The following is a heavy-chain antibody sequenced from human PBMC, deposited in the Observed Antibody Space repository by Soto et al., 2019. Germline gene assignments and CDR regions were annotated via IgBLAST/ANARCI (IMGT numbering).Heavy chain of an antibody. CDR2: ISSSSRYI. D-gene: IGHD7-27*01. V-gene: IGHV3-21*01. Sequence: EVQLVESGGGLVKPGGSLRLSCAASGFTFSSYSMNWVRQAPGKGLEWVSSISSSSRYIYYADSVKGRFTISRDNAKNSLYLQMNSLRAEDTAVYYCASSLGNYYYMDVWGKGTTVTVSS. CDR3: ASSLGNYYYMDV. CDR1: GFTFSSYS. J-gene: IGHJ6*03.